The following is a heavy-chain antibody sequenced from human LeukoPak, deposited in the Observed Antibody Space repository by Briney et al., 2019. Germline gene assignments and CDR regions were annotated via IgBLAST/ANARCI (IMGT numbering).Heavy chain of an antibody. V-gene: IGHV1-46*01. CDR3: ARGPPGRVYDSSKKGLFDP. CDR2: INPSGTST. Sequence: ASVTVSCKTSGYTFTSYGISWVRQAPGQGLEWMGIINPSGTSTTYAQKFQGRVTMTMDTSTSTVYMELSSLRSEDTAMYYCARGPPGRVYDSSKKGLFDPWGQGTLVTVSS. CDR1: GYTFTSYG. J-gene: IGHJ5*02. D-gene: IGHD3-22*01.